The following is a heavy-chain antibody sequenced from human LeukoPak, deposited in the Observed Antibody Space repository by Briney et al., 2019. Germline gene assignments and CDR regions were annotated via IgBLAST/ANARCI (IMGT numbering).Heavy chain of an antibody. CDR1: GFTFSSYS. CDR2: ISSSSSYI. Sequence: PGGSLRLSCAASGFTFSSYSMNWVRQAPGKGLEWVSSISSSSSYIYYADSVKGRFTISRDNAKNSLYLQMNSLRAEDTAVYYCARANDYGASFDPWGQGTLVTVSS. D-gene: IGHD4-17*01. J-gene: IGHJ5*02. V-gene: IGHV3-21*01. CDR3: ARANDYGASFDP.